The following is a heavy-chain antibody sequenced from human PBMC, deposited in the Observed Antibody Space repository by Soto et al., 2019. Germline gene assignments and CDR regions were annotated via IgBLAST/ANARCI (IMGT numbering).Heavy chain of an antibody. CDR3: ARGDLGYYGMDV. J-gene: IGHJ6*02. CDR2: ILPNFNTE. D-gene: IGHD1-26*01. CDR1: GGTFSSYA. V-gene: IGHV1-69*14. Sequence: QVRLVQSGAEVKKPGSSVKVSCQTSGGTFSSYAITWVRQAPGQGLEWMGGILPNFNTENYAPRFQGRVIFTADKFTNIAYMELSGLTSEDTAVYYCARGDLGYYGMDVWGQGTTVTVPS.